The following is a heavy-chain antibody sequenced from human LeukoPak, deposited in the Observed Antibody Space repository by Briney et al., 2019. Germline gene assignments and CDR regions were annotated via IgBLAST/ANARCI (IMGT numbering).Heavy chain of an antibody. Sequence: TSETLALPCTVSGGSISSYYWGWIRQPPGKGLEWIGCIYYTGSTNYNPSLKSRVTISVDTSKNQFSLKLNSVTAADTAVYYCARHYSVRDWFDTWGEGTLVTVSS. CDR1: GGSISSYY. D-gene: IGHD3-10*01. J-gene: IGHJ5*02. V-gene: IGHV4-59*08. CDR3: ARHYSVRDWFDT. CDR2: IYYTGST.